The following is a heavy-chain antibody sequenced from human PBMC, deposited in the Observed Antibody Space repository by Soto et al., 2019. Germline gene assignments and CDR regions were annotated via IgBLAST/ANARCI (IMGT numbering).Heavy chain of an antibody. CDR2: IWYDGSNK. CDR1: GFTFSSYG. Sequence: TGGSLRLSCAASGFTFSSYGMHWVRQAPGKGLEWVAVIWYDGSNKYYAASVKGRFTIYRDNSKNTLYLQMNSLRAEDTAVYYCARDAQGVVVVAATSRIYYYMDVWGKGTRSPST. V-gene: IGHV3-33*01. D-gene: IGHD2-15*01. J-gene: IGHJ6*03. CDR3: ARDAQGVVVVAATSRIYYYMDV.